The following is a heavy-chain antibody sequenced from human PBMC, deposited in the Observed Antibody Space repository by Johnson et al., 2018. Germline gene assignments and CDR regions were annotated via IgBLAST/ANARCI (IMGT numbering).Heavy chain of an antibody. V-gene: IGHV5-51*01. CDR1: GYRFTSYW. CDR2: IYPGDSDN. D-gene: IGHD6-19*01. CDR3: ERQESSGPYGMDV. Sequence: VQLVESGAEVKKPGVSLKISCKGSGYRFTSYWIGWVRQMPGKGLEWMGIIYPGDSDNRYSPSFQGQVTIQADKSISTAYLQWSSLKASDTAMYYWERQESSGPYGMDVWGQGTTVTVSS. J-gene: IGHJ6*02.